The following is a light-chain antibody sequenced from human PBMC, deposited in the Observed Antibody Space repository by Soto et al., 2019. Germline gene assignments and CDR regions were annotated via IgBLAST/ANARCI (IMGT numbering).Light chain of an antibody. CDR1: ISDVGGYNY. CDR3: SSYTDSRTYV. J-gene: IGLJ1*01. V-gene: IGLV2-14*01. CDR2: EVS. Sequence: SSPSLPSSVSDSPRQATPISCTGAISDVGGYNYVSWYQQHPGKAPKLMIYEVSNRPSGVSSRFSGYKYGNTASLTISGLQSEDEADYCCSSYTDSRTYVFGTGTKVTV.